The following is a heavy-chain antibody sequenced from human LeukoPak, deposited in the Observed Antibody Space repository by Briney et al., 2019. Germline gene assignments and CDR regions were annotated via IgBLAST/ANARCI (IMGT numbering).Heavy chain of an antibody. CDR2: IRYDGGNK. V-gene: IGHV3-30*02. CDR3: AKVSRYPYSSSPNWFDP. J-gene: IGHJ5*02. CDR1: GFTFSSYG. Sequence: PGGSLRLSCAASGFTFSSYGMHWVRQAPGKGLEWVAFIRYDGGNKYYADSVKGRFTISRDNSKNTLYLQMNSLRAEDTAVYYCAKVSRYPYSSSPNWFDPWGQGTLVTVSS. D-gene: IGHD6-13*01.